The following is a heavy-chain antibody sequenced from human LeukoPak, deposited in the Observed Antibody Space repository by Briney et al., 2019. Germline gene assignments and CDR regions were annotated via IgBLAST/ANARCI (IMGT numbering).Heavy chain of an antibody. V-gene: IGHV1-69*10. CDR3: ARDISGGDAFDV. CDR2: IIPFFDLA. D-gene: IGHD3-10*01. J-gene: IGHJ3*01. CDR1: GGTFSNYA. Sequence: ASVKVSCKASGGTFSNYAISWVRRAPGQGLEWMGGIIPFFDLANYAQKFQGRVTITADKSTSTAYMELSSLRSEDTAVYYCARDISGGDAFDVWGQGTMVTVSS.